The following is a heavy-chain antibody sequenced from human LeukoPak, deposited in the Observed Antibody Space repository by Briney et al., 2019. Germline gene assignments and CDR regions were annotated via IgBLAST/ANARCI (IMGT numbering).Heavy chain of an antibody. J-gene: IGHJ4*02. D-gene: IGHD3-22*01. CDR3: ARAEQTYYYDSSGYYEPYFDY. V-gene: IGHV3-11*01. Sequence: PGGSLRLSCAASGFTFSDYYTSWIRQAPGKGLEWVSYISSSGSTIYYADSVKGRFTISRDNAKNSLYLQMNSLGAEDTAVYYCARAEQTYYYDSSGYYEPYFDYWGQGTLVTVSS. CDR2: ISSSGSTI. CDR1: GFTFSDYY.